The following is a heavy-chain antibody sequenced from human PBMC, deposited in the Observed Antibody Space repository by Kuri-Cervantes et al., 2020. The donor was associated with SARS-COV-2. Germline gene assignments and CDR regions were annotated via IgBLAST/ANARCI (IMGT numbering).Heavy chain of an antibody. CDR3: ARDLPSDYTYYYYYMDV. J-gene: IGHJ6*03. D-gene: IGHD4/OR15-4a*01. V-gene: IGHV4-59*12. CDR2: IYYSGST. Sequence: SETLSLTCTVSGGSISGYYWSWIRQPPGKGLEWIGYIYYSGSTNYNPSLKSRVTMSVDTSKNQFSLKLSSVTAADTAVYYCARDLPSDYTYYYYYMDVWGKGTTVTVSS. CDR1: GGSISGYY.